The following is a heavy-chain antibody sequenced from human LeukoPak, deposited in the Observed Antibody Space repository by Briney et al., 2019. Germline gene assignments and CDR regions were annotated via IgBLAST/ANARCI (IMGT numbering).Heavy chain of an antibody. CDR3: ARESAGSRLKGSFDY. D-gene: IGHD1-26*01. CDR2: INHSGST. Sequence: PSETLSLTCAVYGGSFSGYYWSWIRQPPGKGLGWIGEINHSGSTNYNPSLKSRVTISVDTSKNQFSLKLSSVTAADTAVYYCARESAGSRLKGSFDYWGQGTLVTVSS. V-gene: IGHV4-34*01. J-gene: IGHJ4*02. CDR1: GGSFSGYY.